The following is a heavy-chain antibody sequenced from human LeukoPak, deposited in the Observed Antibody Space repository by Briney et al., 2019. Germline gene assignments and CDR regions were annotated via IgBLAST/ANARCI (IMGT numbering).Heavy chain of an antibody. J-gene: IGHJ4*01. CDR3: AKDLAGYSSSWHGGSGY. V-gene: IGHV3-23*01. CDR2: ISGIGGRT. D-gene: IGHD6-13*01. CDR1: GSSFSSYA. Sequence: PGGSLILSCAAAGSSFSSYAISWVRQAPEGVLEWVSAISGIGGRTYYADSVKGRFTISTDNSKNTMYLNMNSLRTEDTAVYYCAKDLAGYSSSWHGGSGYWGQGTLVTVSS.